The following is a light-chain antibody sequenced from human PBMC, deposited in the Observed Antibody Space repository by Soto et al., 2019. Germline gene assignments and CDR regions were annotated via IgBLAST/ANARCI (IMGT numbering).Light chain of an antibody. V-gene: IGKV2D-29*01. Sequence: DIVMTQTPLSLSVTPAQPASISCKSSQSLLHSDGQTYLYWYLQKPGQPPQLLIYEVSNRFSGVADRFSGRGAGTDFPLNSSRVEAEDVGVYYCMRSIQLPLTFGGGTKVEIK. CDR3: MRSIQLPLT. J-gene: IGKJ4*01. CDR2: EVS. CDR1: QSLLHSDGQTY.